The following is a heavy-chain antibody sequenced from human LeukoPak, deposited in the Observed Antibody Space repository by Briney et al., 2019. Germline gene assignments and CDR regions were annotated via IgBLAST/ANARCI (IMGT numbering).Heavy chain of an antibody. V-gene: IGHV3-30-3*01. CDR3: ARAVDYDYLSYFDY. Sequence: GGSLRLSCAASGFTFSSYAMHWVRQAPGKGLEWVVVISYDGSNKYYADSVKGRFTISRDNSKNTLYLQMNSLRAEDTAVYYCARAVDYDYLSYFDYWGQGTLVTVSS. CDR2: ISYDGSNK. J-gene: IGHJ4*02. CDR1: GFTFSSYA. D-gene: IGHD3-3*01.